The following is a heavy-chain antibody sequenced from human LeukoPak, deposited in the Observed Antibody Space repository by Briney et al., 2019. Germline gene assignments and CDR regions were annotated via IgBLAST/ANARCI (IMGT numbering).Heavy chain of an antibody. V-gene: IGHV3-30*02. CDR3: AKDQSRWYYYYYMDV. D-gene: IGHD4-23*01. J-gene: IGHJ6*03. Sequence: GGSLRLSCAASGFTFSSYGMHWVRQAPGKGLEWVAFIRYDGSNKYYADSVKGRFTISRDNSKNTLYLQMNSLRAEDTAVYYCAKDQSRWYYYYYMDVWGKGTTVTVSS. CDR2: IRYDGSNK. CDR1: GFTFSSYG.